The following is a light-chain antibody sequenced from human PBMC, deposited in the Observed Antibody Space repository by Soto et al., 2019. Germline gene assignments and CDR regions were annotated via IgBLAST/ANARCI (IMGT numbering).Light chain of an antibody. J-gene: IGKJ1*01. CDR2: AAS. CDR3: QKYSSAPWT. CDR1: QGIANY. V-gene: IGKV1-27*01. Sequence: DIQMTQSPSSLSASVGDRVTISCRASQGIANYLAWYQQKPGKVPELLIYAASTLHSGVPSRFSGSGSGTESSLTISSLQPEDVASYYCQKYSSAPWTFGQGTKVEIK.